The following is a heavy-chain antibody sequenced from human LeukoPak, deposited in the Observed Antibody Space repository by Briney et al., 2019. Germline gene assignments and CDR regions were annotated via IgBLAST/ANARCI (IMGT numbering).Heavy chain of an antibody. V-gene: IGHV3-11*04. Sequence: PGGSLRLSCAASGFTFSDYYMSWIRQAPGKGLEGVSYISSSGSTIYYADSVKGRFTISRDNAKNSLYLQMNSLRAEDTAVYYCARVEVRGFLESGPMDVWGKGTTVTVSS. J-gene: IGHJ6*03. CDR2: ISSSGSTI. CDR3: ARVEVRGFLESGPMDV. D-gene: IGHD3-3*01. CDR1: GFTFSDYY.